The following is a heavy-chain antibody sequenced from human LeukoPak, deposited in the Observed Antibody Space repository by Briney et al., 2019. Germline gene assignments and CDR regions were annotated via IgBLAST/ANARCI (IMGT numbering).Heavy chain of an antibody. V-gene: IGHV3-66*01. J-gene: IGHJ4*02. CDR3: ARGSRGNIAAAGHFDY. CDR1: EFSVGSNY. Sequence: GGSLRLSCAASEFSVGSNYMTWVRQAPGKGLEWVSLIYSGGSTYYADSVKGRFTISRDDSTSIVYLQMNSLKTEDTAVYYCARGSRGNIAAAGHFDYWGQGTLVTVSS. CDR2: IYSGGST. D-gene: IGHD6-13*01.